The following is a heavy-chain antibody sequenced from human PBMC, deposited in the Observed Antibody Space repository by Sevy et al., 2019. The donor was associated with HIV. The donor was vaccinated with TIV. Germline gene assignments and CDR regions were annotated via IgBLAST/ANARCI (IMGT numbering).Heavy chain of an antibody. J-gene: IGHJ3*02. Sequence: GGSLRLSCAASGFTFSSYWMSWVRQAPGKGLEWVANIKQDGSEKYYVDSVKGRFTISRDNAKNSLYLQMNSLRAEDTAVYYCAREGYCSGGSCGFDIWDQGTMVTVSS. CDR1: GFTFSSYW. D-gene: IGHD2-15*01. V-gene: IGHV3-7*03. CDR3: AREGYCSGGSCGFDI. CDR2: IKQDGSEK.